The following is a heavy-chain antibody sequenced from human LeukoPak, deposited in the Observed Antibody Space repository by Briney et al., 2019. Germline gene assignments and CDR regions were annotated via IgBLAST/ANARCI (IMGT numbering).Heavy chain of an antibody. CDR2: ISGSGGST. J-gene: IGHJ3*02. D-gene: IGHD3-16*02. CDR3: ANLDYYDYVWGSYRDAFDI. CDR1: GFTFSSYW. Sequence: GGSLRLSCAASGFTFSSYWMHWVRQAPGKGLEWVSTISGSGGSTYYADSVKGRFTISRDNSKNTLYLQMNSLRAEDTAVYYCANLDYYDYVWGSYRDAFDIWGQGTMVTVSS. V-gene: IGHV3-23*01.